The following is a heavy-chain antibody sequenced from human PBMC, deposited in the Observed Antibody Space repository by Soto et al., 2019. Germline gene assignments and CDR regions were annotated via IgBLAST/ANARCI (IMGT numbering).Heavy chain of an antibody. CDR3: ASFCFGGTSCNTRYFAS. V-gene: IGHV3-23*01. CDR1: GFTFDSHE. CDR2: ISARGGSR. D-gene: IGHD2-2*01. J-gene: IGHJ4*02. Sequence: EVQLLESGGGLVQPGGSLTLSCAASGFTFDSHEMSWVRQAPGKGLEWVSTISARGGSRYYADSVKGRFTVSRDNSKNLVYLKMSTRRAEDTAFFYWASFCFGGTSCNTRYFASGGQGPLVPFSS.